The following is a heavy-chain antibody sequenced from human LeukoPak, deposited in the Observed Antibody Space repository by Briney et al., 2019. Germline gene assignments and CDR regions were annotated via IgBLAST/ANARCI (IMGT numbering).Heavy chain of an antibody. V-gene: IGHV3-30*18. CDR1: GFTFSSYG. D-gene: IGHD3-22*01. CDR2: ISYDGSNK. Sequence: GGSQRLSCAASGFTFSSYGMHWVRQAPGKGLEWVAVISYDGSNKYYADSVKGRFTISRDNSKNTLYLRMNSLRAEDTAVYYCAKDGSSGFDYWGQGTLITVSS. J-gene: IGHJ4*02. CDR3: AKDGSSGFDY.